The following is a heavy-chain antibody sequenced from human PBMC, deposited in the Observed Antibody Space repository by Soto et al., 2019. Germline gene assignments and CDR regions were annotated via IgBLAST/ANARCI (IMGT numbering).Heavy chain of an antibody. V-gene: IGHV1-2*02. CDR2: INPTTGGT. J-gene: IGHJ4*02. CDR1: GYTFTIYY. D-gene: IGHD3-22*01. Sequence: GASVKVSCKASGYTFTIYYIHGVVRSPGQGLDWMGCINPTTGGTNYAPKFQGRVTMTRDTSITTAYMELSRLRSDDTAVYYCARNYYDSSDRDYLDYWGQGAPVTVSS. CDR3: ARNYYDSSDRDYLDY.